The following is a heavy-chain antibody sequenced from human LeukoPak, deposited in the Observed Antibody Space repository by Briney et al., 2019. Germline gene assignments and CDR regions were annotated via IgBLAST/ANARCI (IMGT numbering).Heavy chain of an antibody. Sequence: GGSLRLSCAASGFTVSSNYMSWVRQAPGKGLEWVSVIYSGGSTYYADSVKGRFTISRDNSKNTLYLQMNSLRAEDTAVYYCAGPSDYYYCYMDVWGKGTTVTVSS. CDR3: AGPSDYYYCYMDV. CDR2: IYSGGST. D-gene: IGHD2-2*01. CDR1: GFTVSSNY. V-gene: IGHV3-66*02. J-gene: IGHJ6*03.